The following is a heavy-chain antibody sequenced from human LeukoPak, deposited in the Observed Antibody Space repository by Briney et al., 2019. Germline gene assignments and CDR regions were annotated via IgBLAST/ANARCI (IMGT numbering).Heavy chain of an antibody. V-gene: IGHV1-69*01. J-gene: IGHJ4*02. Sequence: SVKVSCKASGGTFSSYAISWVRQAPGQGLEWMGGIIPIFGTANYAQKFQGRVTITADESTSTAYMELSSLRSEDTAVYYCARVRSRYCSSTSCPTFDYWGQGTLVTVSS. CDR1: GGTFSSYA. CDR2: IIPIFGTA. CDR3: ARVRSRYCSSTSCPTFDY. D-gene: IGHD2-2*01.